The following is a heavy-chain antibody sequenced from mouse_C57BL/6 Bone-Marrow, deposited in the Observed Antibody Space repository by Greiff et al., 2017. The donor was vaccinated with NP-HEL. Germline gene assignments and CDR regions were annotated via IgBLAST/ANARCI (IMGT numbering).Heavy chain of an antibody. CDR1: GFTFSSYG. CDR3: ARHPDGNYEDYYAMDY. D-gene: IGHD2-1*01. Sequence: EVMLVESGGDLVKPGGSLKLSCAASGFTFSSYGMSWVRQTPDKRLEWVATISSGGSYTYYPDSVKGRFTISRDNAKNTLYLQMSSLKSEDTAMYYCARHPDGNYEDYYAMDYWGQGTSVTVSS. V-gene: IGHV5-6*02. CDR2: ISSGGSYT. J-gene: IGHJ4*01.